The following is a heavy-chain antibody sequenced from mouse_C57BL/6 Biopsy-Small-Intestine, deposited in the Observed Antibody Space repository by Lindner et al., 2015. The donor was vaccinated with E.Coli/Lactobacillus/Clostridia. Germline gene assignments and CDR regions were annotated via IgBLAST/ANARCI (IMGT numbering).Heavy chain of an antibody. D-gene: IGHD2-4*01. V-gene: IGHV1-81*01. J-gene: IGHJ2*01. CDR2: IYPRSGNT. Sequence: VQLQESGAELARPGASVKLSCKASGYTFTSYGISWVKQRTGQGLEWIGEIYPRSGNTYYNEKFKGKATLTADKSSGTAYMELRSLTYEDSAVYYCARWSYYDYDGDYWGQGTTLTVSS. CDR1: GYTFTSYG. CDR3: ARWSYYDYDGDY.